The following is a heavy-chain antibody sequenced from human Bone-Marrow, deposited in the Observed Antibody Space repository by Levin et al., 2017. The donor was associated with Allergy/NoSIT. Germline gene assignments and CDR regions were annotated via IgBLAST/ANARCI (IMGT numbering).Heavy chain of an antibody. CDR1: GFPFRNYG. CDR3: AKDKAGDSSAYSYYGLDV. CDR2: IWFDGSKP. J-gene: IGHJ6*02. V-gene: IGHV3-33*06. Sequence: GGSLRLSCVASGFPFRNYGMHWVRQAPGKGLEWVAVIWFDGSKPYYGDSVKGRFTISRDNSKETLHLQMNSLRAEDTAVYYCAKDKAGDSSAYSYYGLDVWGQGTTVTVSS. D-gene: IGHD3-22*01.